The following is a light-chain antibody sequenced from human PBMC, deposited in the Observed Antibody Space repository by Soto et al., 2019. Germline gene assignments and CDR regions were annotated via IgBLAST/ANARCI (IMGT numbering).Light chain of an antibody. J-gene: IGKJ2*01. CDR3: QHYENSPPYT. V-gene: IGKV3-20*01. CDR2: SAS. CDR1: QYVRSSQ. Sequence: EIVLTQSPGTLSLSPGERASLSCRTSQYVRSSQFAWYQQKPGQAPRLLIYSASSRATGIPDRFSGTGSGTDFTLTISRLEPEDSAVYYCQHYENSPPYTCGQGTKLEIK.